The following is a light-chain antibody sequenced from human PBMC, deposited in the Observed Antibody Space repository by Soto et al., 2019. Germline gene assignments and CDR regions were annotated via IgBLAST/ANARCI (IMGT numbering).Light chain of an antibody. CDR2: GTS. CDR3: QQYASSRT. Sequence: DILLTQSPGTQSLSPGDKATLSCRASQTVSNNYLAWYQQKPGQAPRLFIYGTSTRATGIPDRFTGSGSGTDFTLTISRLAPEDFAVYYCQQYASSRTFGQGTKVEIK. CDR1: QTVSNNY. J-gene: IGKJ1*01. V-gene: IGKV3-20*01.